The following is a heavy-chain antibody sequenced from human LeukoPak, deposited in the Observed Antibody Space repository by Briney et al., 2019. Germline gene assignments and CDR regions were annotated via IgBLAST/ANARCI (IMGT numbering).Heavy chain of an antibody. CDR1: GGTSSSYA. CDR2: IIPILGIA. D-gene: IGHD1-26*01. V-gene: IGHV1-69*04. J-gene: IGHJ4*02. Sequence: ASVKVSCKASGGTSSSYAISWVRQAPGQGLEWMGRIIPILGIANYAQKFQGRVTITADKSTSTAYMELSSLRSEDTAVYYCARSGIPRRGYYFDYWGQGTLVTVSS. CDR3: ARSGIPRRGYYFDY.